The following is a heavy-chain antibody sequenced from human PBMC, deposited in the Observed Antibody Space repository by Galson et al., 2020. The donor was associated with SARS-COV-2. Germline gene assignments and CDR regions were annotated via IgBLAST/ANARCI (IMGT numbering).Heavy chain of an antibody. J-gene: IGHJ4*02. CDR1: GGSISSGSYY. Sequence: SETLSLTCTVSGGSISSGSYYWSWIRQPAGKGLEWIGRIYTSGSTNYNPSLKSRVTISVDTSKNQFSLKLSSVTAADTAVYYCAREDYGGNVAYWGQGTLVTVSS. V-gene: IGHV4-61*02. CDR3: AREDYGGNVAY. D-gene: IGHD4-17*01. CDR2: IYTSGST.